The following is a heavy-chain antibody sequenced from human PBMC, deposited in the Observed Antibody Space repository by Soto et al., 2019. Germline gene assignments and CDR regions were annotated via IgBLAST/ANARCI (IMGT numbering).Heavy chain of an antibody. CDR3: ASAVSDYDYVWGSVYFDY. J-gene: IGHJ4*02. V-gene: IGHV1-69*06. Sequence: GASVKVSCKASGGTFSSYAISWVRQAPGQGLEWMGGIIPIFGTANYAQKFQGRVTITADKSTSTAYMELSSLRSEDTAVYYCASAVSDYDYVWGSVYFDYWGQGTLVTVSS. CDR1: GGTFSSYA. CDR2: IIPIFGTA. D-gene: IGHD3-16*01.